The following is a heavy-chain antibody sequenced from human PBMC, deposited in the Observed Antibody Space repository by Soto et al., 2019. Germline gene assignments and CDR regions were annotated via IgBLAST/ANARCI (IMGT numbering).Heavy chain of an antibody. Sequence: PSETLSLTCAVYGGSFSGYYWSWIRQPPGKGLEWIGEINHSGSTNYNPSLKSRVTISVDTSKNQFSLKLSSVTAADTAVYYCARVGKGLWRILKNSSGWYYFDYWGQGTLVTVSS. J-gene: IGHJ4*02. V-gene: IGHV4-34*01. CDR2: INHSGST. CDR1: GGSFSGYY. CDR3: ARVGKGLWRILKNSSGWYYFDY. D-gene: IGHD6-19*01.